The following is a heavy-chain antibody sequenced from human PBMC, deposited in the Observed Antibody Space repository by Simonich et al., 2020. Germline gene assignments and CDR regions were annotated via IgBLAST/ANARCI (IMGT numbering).Heavy chain of an antibody. Sequence: QVQLQQWGAGLLKPSETLSLTCAVYGGSFSGYYWCWIRQPPGKGLEWIGEINHSGSTTYNPSLKSRVTISVDTSKNQFSLKLSSVTAADTAVYYCARHLQLGPFDYWGQGTLVTVSS. J-gene: IGHJ4*02. CDR2: INHSGST. V-gene: IGHV4-34*01. D-gene: IGHD1-1*01. CDR1: GGSFSGYY. CDR3: ARHLQLGPFDY.